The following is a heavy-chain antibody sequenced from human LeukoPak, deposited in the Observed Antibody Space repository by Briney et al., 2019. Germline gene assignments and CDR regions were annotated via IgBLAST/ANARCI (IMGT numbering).Heavy chain of an antibody. J-gene: IGHJ5*02. Sequence: GGSLRLSCAASGFTFSSYWMCWVRQAPGKGLEWVANIKQDGSEKYYVDSVKGRFTISRDNAKNSLYLQMNSLRAEDTAVYYCVRMYYDILTGYSSWFDPWGQGTLVTVSS. D-gene: IGHD3-9*01. CDR2: IKQDGSEK. CDR1: GFTFSSYW. V-gene: IGHV3-7*01. CDR3: VRMYYDILTGYSSWFDP.